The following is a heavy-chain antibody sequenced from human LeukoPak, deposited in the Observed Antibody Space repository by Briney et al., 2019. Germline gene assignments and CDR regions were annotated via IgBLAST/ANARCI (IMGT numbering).Heavy chain of an antibody. V-gene: IGHV3-23*01. CDR2: ISGSGGST. CDR3: AKQLGGFGEFEGLDY. Sequence: GGSLRLSCAASGFTFSSYEMNWVRQAPGKGLEWVSAISGSGGSTYYADSVKGRFTISRDNSKNTLYLQMNSLRAEDTAVYYCAKQLGGFGEFEGLDYWGQGTLVTVSS. CDR1: GFTFSSYE. D-gene: IGHD3-10*01. J-gene: IGHJ4*02.